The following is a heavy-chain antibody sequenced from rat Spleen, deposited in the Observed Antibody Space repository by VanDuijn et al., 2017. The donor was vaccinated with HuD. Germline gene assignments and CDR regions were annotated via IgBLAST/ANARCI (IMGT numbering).Heavy chain of an antibody. CDR2: ISTGGFST. Sequence: EVQLVESGGGLVQPGRSMKLSCAASGFTFSDYYMAWVRQAPTKGLEWVADISTGGFSTYYRDSVKGRFTISRDNAKSTLYLQMGSLRSEDTATYYCTTLMDAWGQGASVTVSS. V-gene: IGHV5-27*01. CDR3: TTLMDA. J-gene: IGHJ4*01. CDR1: GFTFSDYY.